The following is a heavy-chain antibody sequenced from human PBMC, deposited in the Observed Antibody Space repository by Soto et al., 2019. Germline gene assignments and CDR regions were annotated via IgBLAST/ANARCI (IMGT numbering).Heavy chain of an antibody. V-gene: IGHV1-18*01. J-gene: IGHJ6*02. CDR1: GYTFSAYG. CDR2: ITPNNGNT. CDR3: EITYYYDGSDYYLDALDV. Sequence: ASVKVSCKASGYTFSAYGITWVRQAPGQGLEWMGWITPNNGNTKYAQNLQDRVIMTTDTYTTTAYMELRSLRSDDTAVYYCEITYYYDGSDYYLDALDVWGQGNTVTVSS. D-gene: IGHD3-22*01.